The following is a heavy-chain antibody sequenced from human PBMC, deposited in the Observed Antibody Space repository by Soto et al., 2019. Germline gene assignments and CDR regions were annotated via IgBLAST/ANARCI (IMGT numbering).Heavy chain of an antibody. Sequence: PSETLSLTCTVSGGSISSYYWSWIRQPPGKGLEWIGYIYYSGSTNYNPSLKSRVTISVDTSKNQFSLKLSSVAAADTAVYYCARGIVVVPAVLYHYYYYMDVWGKGTTVTV. V-gene: IGHV4-59*01. D-gene: IGHD2-2*01. CDR2: IYYSGST. J-gene: IGHJ6*03. CDR1: GGSISSYY. CDR3: ARGIVVVPAVLYHYYYYMDV.